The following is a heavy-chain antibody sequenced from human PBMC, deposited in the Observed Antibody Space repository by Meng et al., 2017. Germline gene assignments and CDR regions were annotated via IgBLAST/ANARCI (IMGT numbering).Heavy chain of an antibody. CDR1: GFTFSSYA. CDR2: ISYDGSNK. D-gene: IGHD3-22*01. V-gene: IGHV3-30*04. J-gene: IGHJ3*02. Sequence: GESLKISCAASGFTFSSYAMHWVRQAPGKGLEWVAVISYDGSNKYYADSVKGRFTISRDNSKNTLYLQMNSLRAEDTAVYYCARDRGYYDSSGYRIWGQGTMVTVSS. CDR3: ARDRGYYDSSGYRI.